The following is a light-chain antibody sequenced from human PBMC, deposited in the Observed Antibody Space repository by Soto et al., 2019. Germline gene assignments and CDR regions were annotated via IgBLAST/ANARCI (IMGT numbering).Light chain of an antibody. V-gene: IGKV1-5*01. CDR2: AAS. Sequence: DIEMNQSPSTVSKSGGDRFTITCRARQTISSWLAWYQQKPGKAPKLLIFAASSLQSGVPSRFSGSGSGTDFTLTISRLEPEDFAVYYCQQSSSSPITFGQGTLLEIK. J-gene: IGKJ5*01. CDR3: QQSSSSPIT. CDR1: QTISSW.